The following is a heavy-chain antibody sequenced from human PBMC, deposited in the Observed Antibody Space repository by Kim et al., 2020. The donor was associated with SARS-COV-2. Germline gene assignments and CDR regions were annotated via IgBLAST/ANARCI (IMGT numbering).Heavy chain of an antibody. CDR3: ARDLPLLWGISSGMDV. V-gene: IGHV4-34*01. D-gene: IGHD3-10*01. J-gene: IGHJ6*02. CDR2: INHSGST. CDR1: GGSFSGYY. Sequence: SETLSLTCAVYGGSFSGYYWSWNRQPPGKGLEWIGEINHSGSTNYNPSLKSRVTISVDTSKNQFSLKLSSVTAADTAVYYCARDLPLLWGISSGMDVWGQGTTVTVSS.